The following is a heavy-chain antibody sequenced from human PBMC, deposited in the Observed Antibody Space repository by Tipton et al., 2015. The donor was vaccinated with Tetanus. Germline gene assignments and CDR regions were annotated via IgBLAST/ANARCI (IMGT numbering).Heavy chain of an antibody. J-gene: IGHJ4*02. V-gene: IGHV4-31*03. D-gene: IGHD2/OR15-2a*01. CDR3: ARGTFHAFDF. CDR1: GGSINSGGYY. CDR2: IYYTGNT. Sequence: GLVKPSQTLSVTCTVSGGSINSGGYYWSWLRQHPGKGLEWIGYIYYTGNTYYNPSLKSRVTISVDTRKNQFSLNLTSMSVADTATYYCARGTFHAFDFWGQGVQVTVSS.